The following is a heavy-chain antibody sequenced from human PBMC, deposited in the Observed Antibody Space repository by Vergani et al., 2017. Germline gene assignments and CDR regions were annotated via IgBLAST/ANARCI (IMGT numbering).Heavy chain of an antibody. D-gene: IGHD3-3*01. V-gene: IGHV3-30*18. CDR3: AKDFGVRWFDP. J-gene: IGHJ5*02. CDR2: ISYDGSNK. CDR1: GFSFSDHY. Sequence: QVQLVESGGGLVKPGGSLRLSCAASGFSFSDHYMTWIRQAPGKGLEWVAVISYDGSNKYYADSVKGRFTISRDNSKNTLYLQMNSLRAEDTAVYYCAKDFGVRWFDPWGQGTLVTVSS.